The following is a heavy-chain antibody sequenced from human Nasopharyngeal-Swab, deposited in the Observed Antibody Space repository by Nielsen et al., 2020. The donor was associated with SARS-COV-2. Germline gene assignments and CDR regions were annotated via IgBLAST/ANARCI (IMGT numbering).Heavy chain of an antibody. CDR1: GGSFSSSSYY. J-gene: IGHJ5*02. Sequence: SETLSLTCTVSGGSFSSSSYYWGWIRQPPGKGLEWIGSIYYSGSTYYNPSLKSRVTISVDTSKNQFSLKLSSVTAADTAVYYCARQELELALRWFDPWGQGTLVTVSS. CDR3: ARQELELALRWFDP. D-gene: IGHD1-7*01. V-gene: IGHV4-39*01. CDR2: IYYSGST.